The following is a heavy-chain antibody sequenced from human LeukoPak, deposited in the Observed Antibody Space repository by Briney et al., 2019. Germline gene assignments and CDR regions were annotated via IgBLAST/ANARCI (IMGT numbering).Heavy chain of an antibody. Sequence: PSQTLSLTCAVSGGSLSNGGYSWSWLRQPPGKGLEWIGYIYHSGSTYYNPSLKSRVTMSVDRSKSHFSLNLSSVTAADTAMYFCARLTEADHRNYFDYWGQGTLVTVSS. J-gene: IGHJ4*02. V-gene: IGHV4-30-2*01. CDR2: IYHSGST. CDR1: GGSLSNGGYS. CDR3: ARLTEADHRNYFDY.